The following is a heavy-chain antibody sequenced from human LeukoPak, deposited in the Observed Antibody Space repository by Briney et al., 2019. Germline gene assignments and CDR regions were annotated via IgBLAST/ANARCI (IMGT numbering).Heavy chain of an antibody. CDR2: IRSKAYGGTT. Sequence: GGSLRLSCTASGFTFGDYAMSWVRQAPGKGLEWVGFIRSKAYGGTTEYAASVKGRFTISRDDSKSIAYLRMNSLKTEDTAVYYCTRDLYGDGYNYNYWGQGTLVTVSS. CDR1: GFTFGDYA. J-gene: IGHJ4*02. CDR3: TRDLYGDGYNYNY. V-gene: IGHV3-49*04. D-gene: IGHD5-24*01.